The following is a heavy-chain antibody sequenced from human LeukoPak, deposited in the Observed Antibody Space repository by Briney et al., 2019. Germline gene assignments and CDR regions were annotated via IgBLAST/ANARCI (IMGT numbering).Heavy chain of an antibody. J-gene: IGHJ6*03. CDR3: AKGLYSSGRGYYYYMDV. D-gene: IGHD6-19*01. CDR2: ISGSGGST. V-gene: IGHV3-23*01. Sequence: GGSLRLSCSASGFTFSNYAMTWVRQVPGKGLEWVSSISGSGGSTYYADSVKGGFTISRDNFENTLYVQMNSLRADDTAVYYCAKGLYSSGRGYYYYMDVWGKGTTVAVSS. CDR1: GFTFSNYA.